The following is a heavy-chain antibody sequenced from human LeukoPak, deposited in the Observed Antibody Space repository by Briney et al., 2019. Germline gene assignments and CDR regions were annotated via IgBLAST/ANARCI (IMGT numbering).Heavy chain of an antibody. D-gene: IGHD1-20*01. CDR2: IWYDGSNK. CDR3: ARGVFAGDLLTGYWYFDL. J-gene: IGHJ2*01. V-gene: IGHV3-33*01. CDR1: GFTFSSYG. Sequence: GGSLRLSCAASGFTFSSYGFHWVRQAPGKGVEWVALIWYDGSNKYYADSVNGRFTISRDNTKNTVYLQMNSLRVEDTAVYYCARGVFAGDLLTGYWYFDLWGRGTLVTVSS.